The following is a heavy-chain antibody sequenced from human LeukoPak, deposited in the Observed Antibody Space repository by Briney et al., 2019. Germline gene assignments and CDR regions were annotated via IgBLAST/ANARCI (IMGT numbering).Heavy chain of an antibody. CDR3: AKDRETTASGTFDN. J-gene: IGHJ4*02. D-gene: IGHD6-13*01. V-gene: IGHV3-30*18. CDR1: GFIFSDYY. Sequence: GGSLRLSCAASGFIFSDYYMNWIRQAPGKGLEWVAVISEDGTKKNYAESVKGRFTISRDNSNNTLYLQMNSLRAEDTAVYYCAKDRETTASGTFDNWGQGTLVTVSS. CDR2: ISEDGTKK.